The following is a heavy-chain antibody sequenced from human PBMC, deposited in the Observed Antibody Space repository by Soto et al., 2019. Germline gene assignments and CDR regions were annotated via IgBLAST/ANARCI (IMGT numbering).Heavy chain of an antibody. CDR3: ASSTGGGACHL. V-gene: IGHV4-4*02. J-gene: IGHJ3*01. CDR1: GGSLTSNDW. CDR2: IHHSGST. Sequence: QVQLQESVPGLVKPSGTLSLTCAVSGGSLTSNDWWTWVGQPPGKGREWVGQIHHSGSTFYNPSLRSRITVSISLAANHVSLHHDSVTAADKAFYYCASSTGGGACHLWGQGTMVTVSS. D-gene: IGHD2-8*02.